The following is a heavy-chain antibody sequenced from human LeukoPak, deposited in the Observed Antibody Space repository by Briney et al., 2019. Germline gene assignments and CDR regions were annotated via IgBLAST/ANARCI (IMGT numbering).Heavy chain of an antibody. Sequence: GGSLRLSCAASGFTFRSYAMSWVRQAPGKGLEWVSGISSSGGSTFYANSVKGRFTISRDNSRNTLFLQMNSLRAEDTALYYCAKHAVAGNPNWFDPWGQGTLVTVSS. CDR3: AKHAVAGNPNWFDP. CDR1: GFTFRSYA. J-gene: IGHJ5*02. CDR2: ISSSGGST. D-gene: IGHD6-19*01. V-gene: IGHV3-23*01.